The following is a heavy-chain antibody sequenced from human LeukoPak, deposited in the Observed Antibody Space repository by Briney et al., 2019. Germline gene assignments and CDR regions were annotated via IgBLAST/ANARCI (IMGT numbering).Heavy chain of an antibody. CDR3: ARALTPSYIYDSSGYYSEY. D-gene: IGHD3-22*01. Sequence: LEASVKVSCKASGYTFTSYYMHWVRQAPGQGLEWMGWINPNSGGTNYAQKFQGRVTMTRDTSVSTAYMELSRLRSDDTAVYYCARALTPSYIYDSSGYYSEYWGQGTLVTVSS. CDR1: GYTFTSYY. V-gene: IGHV1-2*03. CDR2: INPNSGGT. J-gene: IGHJ4*02.